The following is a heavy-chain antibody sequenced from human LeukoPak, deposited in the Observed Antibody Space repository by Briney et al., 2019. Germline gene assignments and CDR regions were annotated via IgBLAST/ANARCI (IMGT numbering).Heavy chain of an antibody. D-gene: IGHD2-2*02. CDR3: ARAYCSSTSCYTDYYYMDV. Sequence: SETLSLTCTLSVGSISRGVYYGRWIRQPPGRGLGGIGYIYYSGSTYYNPSIKSRVTISVDTSKNQFSLKLSSVTAADTAVYYCARAYCSSTSCYTDYYYMDVWGKGTTVTVSS. CDR1: VGSISRGVYY. V-gene: IGHV4-30-4*08. CDR2: IYYSGST. J-gene: IGHJ6*03.